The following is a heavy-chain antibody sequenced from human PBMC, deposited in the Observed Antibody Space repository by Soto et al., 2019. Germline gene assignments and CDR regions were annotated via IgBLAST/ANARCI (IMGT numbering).Heavy chain of an antibody. CDR3: ARGVRPSISTVITSP. CDR2: ISDSGDS. CDR1: GASVSSGDNY. D-gene: IGHD1-20*01. J-gene: IGHJ4*02. V-gene: IGHV4-61*08. Sequence: SETLSLTCTVSGASVSSGDNYWIWIRQPPGKGLEWIGSISDSGDSNYNPSLKSRVTISVDTSNNQFSLRLSSVTAADTAVYYCARGVRPSISTVITSPWGQGTLVTVSS.